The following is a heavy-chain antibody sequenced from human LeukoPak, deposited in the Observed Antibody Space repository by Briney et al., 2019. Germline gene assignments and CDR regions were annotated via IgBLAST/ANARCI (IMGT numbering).Heavy chain of an antibody. D-gene: IGHD3-9*01. CDR2: IIPIFGTA. J-gene: IGHJ4*02. CDR3: ASASDILTGYYFSY. Sequence: ASVKVSCKASGYTFTGYYMHWVRQAPGQGLEWMGGIIPIFGTANYAQKFQGRVTITADESTSTAYMELSSLRSEDTAVYYCASASDILTGYYFSYWGQGTLVTVSS. CDR1: GYTFTGYY. V-gene: IGHV1-69*13.